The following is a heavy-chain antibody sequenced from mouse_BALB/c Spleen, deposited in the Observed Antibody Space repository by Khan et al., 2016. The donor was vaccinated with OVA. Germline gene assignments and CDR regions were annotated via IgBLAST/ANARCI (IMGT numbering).Heavy chain of an antibody. D-gene: IGHD1-1*01. CDR3: ARTCLRGNLDY. V-gene: IGHV1-7*01. CDR2: INPSTGYS. Sequence: VQLQESGAELAKPGASVKMSCKASGYTFINYWILWVKQRPGQGLEWIGYINPSTGYSEYNQNFQDKATLTADKSSSTAYMQLSSLTSEDSAVYSVARTCLRGNLDYWGQGTTLTVSS. CDR1: GYTFINYW. J-gene: IGHJ2*01.